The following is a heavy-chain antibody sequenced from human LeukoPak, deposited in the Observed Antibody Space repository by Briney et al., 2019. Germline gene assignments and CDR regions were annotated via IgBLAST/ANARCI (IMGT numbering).Heavy chain of an antibody. CDR2: IYPGDSDT. D-gene: IGHD3-16*02. CDR1: GYSFTSYW. V-gene: IGHV5-51*01. Sequence: GESLKISCKGSGYSFTSYWIGWVRQMPGKGLEWMGIIYPGDSDTRYSPSFQGQVTISADKSISTAYLQWSSLKASDTAMYYXXXXXXXXXXXXXWGSYRPGHYFDYWGQGTLVTVSS. J-gene: IGHJ4*02. CDR3: XXXXXXXXXXXXWGSYRPGHYFDY.